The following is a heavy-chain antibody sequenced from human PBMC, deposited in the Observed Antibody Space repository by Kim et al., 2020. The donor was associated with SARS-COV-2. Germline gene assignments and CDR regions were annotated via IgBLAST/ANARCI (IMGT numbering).Heavy chain of an antibody. D-gene: IGHD2-2*01. V-gene: IGHV4-61*09. Sequence: SETLSLTCTVSGGSINSVSYYWSWIRQPAGQGLEWIGHIYPSGSTNYSPSLKSRVTISLDTSKNQFSLKLSSVTAPDTAIYYCARSTVYSDDYWGQGTLVTVSS. CDR2: IYPSGST. CDR1: GGSINSVSYY. CDR3: ARSTVYSDDY. J-gene: IGHJ4*02.